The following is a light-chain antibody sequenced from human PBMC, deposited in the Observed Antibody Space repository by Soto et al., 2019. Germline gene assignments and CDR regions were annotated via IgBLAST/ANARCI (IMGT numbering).Light chain of an antibody. Sequence: EIVMTQSPATLSLSPGERATLSCRASQNINRYLAWYHQKPGQPPRLLIYDASTRATGIPAMFSGSGSGTDFTLTISSLEPEDFAVYYCQQRSNWPITFGQGTRLEIK. J-gene: IGKJ5*01. CDR1: QNINRY. CDR2: DAS. CDR3: QQRSNWPIT. V-gene: IGKV3-11*01.